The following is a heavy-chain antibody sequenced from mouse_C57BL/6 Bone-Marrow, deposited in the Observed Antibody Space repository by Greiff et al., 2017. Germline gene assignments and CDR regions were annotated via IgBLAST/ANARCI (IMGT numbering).Heavy chain of an antibody. Sequence: VQLQQSVAELVRPGASVKLSCTASGFNIKNTYMHWVKQRPEQGLEWIGRIDPANGNTKYAPKFQGKATITADTSSNTAYLQLSSLTSEDTAIYYCDREVSGNWDEGYAMDYWGQGTSVTVSS. D-gene: IGHD4-1*01. J-gene: IGHJ4*01. CDR3: DREVSGNWDEGYAMDY. CDR2: IDPANGNT. CDR1: GFNIKNTY. V-gene: IGHV14-3*01.